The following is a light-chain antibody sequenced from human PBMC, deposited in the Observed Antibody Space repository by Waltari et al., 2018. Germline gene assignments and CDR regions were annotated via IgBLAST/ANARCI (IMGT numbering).Light chain of an antibody. CDR3: CSYAGNKWL. J-gene: IGLJ3*02. CDR1: SGDVGMFNL. V-gene: IGLV2-23*02. Sequence: QSALTQPASVSGPPGPSITIPCPGPSGDVGMFNLVPWYQQHPGKAPQLIIYHVDDRPSGVSYRFSASKSGHTASLTISGLQPEDEADYYCCSYAGNKWLFGGGTKVTVL. CDR2: HVD.